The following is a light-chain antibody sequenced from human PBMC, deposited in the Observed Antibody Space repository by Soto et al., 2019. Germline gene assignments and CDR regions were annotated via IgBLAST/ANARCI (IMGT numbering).Light chain of an antibody. CDR2: DVS. CDR1: SSDVGGYNF. V-gene: IGLV2-14*03. CDR3: SSYTSSTTPYV. Sequence: QPALTQPGCVSGCPAQSIAISCTGTSSDVGGYNFVSWFQHHPGKAPKLIIYDVSNRPSGVSNRFSGSKSGNTASLTISGLQAEDEADFYCSSYTSSTTPYVFGTGTKVTVL. J-gene: IGLJ1*01.